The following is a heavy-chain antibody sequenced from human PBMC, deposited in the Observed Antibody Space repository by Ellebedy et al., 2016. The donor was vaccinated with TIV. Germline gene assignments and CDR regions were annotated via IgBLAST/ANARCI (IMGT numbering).Heavy chain of an antibody. J-gene: IGHJ3*02. CDR2: INSESNGGTT. Sequence: PGGSLRLSCAASSFPFSSAWMNWVRQAPGKGLEWVGLINSESNGGTTEYGAHVKGRFIISRDDSKNTLYQQMNSLQTEETAIYHCASDPWGVGPAFDIWGQGTMVTVSS. V-gene: IGHV3-15*07. D-gene: IGHD1-26*01. CDR1: SFPFSSAW. CDR3: ASDPWGVGPAFDI.